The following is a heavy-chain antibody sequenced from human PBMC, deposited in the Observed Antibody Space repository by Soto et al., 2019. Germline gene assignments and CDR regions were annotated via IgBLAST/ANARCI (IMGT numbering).Heavy chain of an antibody. V-gene: IGHV3-21*01. CDR1: GFTFSSYG. CDR3: ASLDTIFGVVEDY. D-gene: IGHD3-3*01. CDR2: ISSSSSYI. J-gene: IGHJ4*02. Sequence: EVQLVESGGGLVKPGGSLRLSCAASGFTFSSYGMNWVRQAPGKGLEWVSSISSSSSYIYYADSVKGRFTISRDNAKNSLYLQMNSLRAEDTAVYYCASLDTIFGVVEDYWGQGTLVTVSS.